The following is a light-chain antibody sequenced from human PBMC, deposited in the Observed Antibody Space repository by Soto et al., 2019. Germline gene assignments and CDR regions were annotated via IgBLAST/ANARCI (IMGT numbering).Light chain of an antibody. V-gene: IGLV1-51*01. CDR3: GTWDSSLSAYV. CDR1: SSNIGNNY. Sequence: QSVLTQPPSVSAAPVQKVTISCSGSSSNIGNNYVSWYQQLPGTAPKLLIYDNNKRPSGIPDRFSGSKSGTSATLGITGLQTGDEADYYCGTWDSSLSAYVFGTGTKVNVL. J-gene: IGLJ1*01. CDR2: DNN.